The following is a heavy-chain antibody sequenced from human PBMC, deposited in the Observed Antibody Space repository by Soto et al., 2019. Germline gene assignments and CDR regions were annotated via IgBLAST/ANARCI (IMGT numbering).Heavy chain of an antibody. J-gene: IGHJ4*02. D-gene: IGHD3-10*01. CDR1: GGSFSGYY. V-gene: IGHV4-34*01. CDR2: INHSGST. CDR3: ARDKITSLFDY. Sequence: SETLSLPCAVYGGSFSGYYWTWIRQPPGTGLEWIGEINHSGSTNYNPSLKSRVTISVDTSKNQFSLKLTSVTAADTAVYYCARDKITSLFDYRGQGTLVTVS.